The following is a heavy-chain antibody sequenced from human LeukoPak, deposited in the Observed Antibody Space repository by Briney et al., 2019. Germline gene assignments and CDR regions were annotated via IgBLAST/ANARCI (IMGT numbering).Heavy chain of an antibody. CDR3: ASLYSSGWYPFDY. CDR1: GVSITSNRYY. V-gene: IGHV4-39*01. Sequence: SETLSLTCTVSGVSITSNRYYWGWIRQPPGKGLEWIGSIYYSGSTYYNPSLKSRVTISDDTSKNQFSLKLNSVTAADTAVYFCASLYSSGWYPFDYWGQGTLVTISS. D-gene: IGHD6-19*01. CDR2: IYYSGST. J-gene: IGHJ4*02.